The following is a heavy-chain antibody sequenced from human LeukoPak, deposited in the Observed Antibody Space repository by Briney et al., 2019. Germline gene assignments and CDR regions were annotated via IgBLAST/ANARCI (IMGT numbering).Heavy chain of an antibody. CDR3: ARDGSRFNYFDY. CDR1: GGSISSYY. CDR2: IYYSGST. J-gene: IGHJ4*02. V-gene: IGHV4-59*01. Sequence: SETLSLTCTVSGGSISSYYWSWIRQPPGKGLEWIGHIYYSGSTNYNPSLKSRVTISVDTSKNQFSLKLSSVTAADTAVYYCARDGSRFNYFDYWGQGTLVTVSS.